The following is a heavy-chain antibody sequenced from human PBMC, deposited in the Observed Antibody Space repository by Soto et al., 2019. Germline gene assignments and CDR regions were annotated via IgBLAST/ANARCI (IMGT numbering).Heavy chain of an antibody. CDR3: ARDAHCSGAPGCRAMDV. V-gene: IGHV1-18*04. CDR2: ISGYNGNT. J-gene: IGHJ6*02. Sequence: QVQLVQSGAEVKKPGASVKVSCKASGYTFTSDGVSWVRQAPGQGLEWMGWISGYNGNTNYAQRFRDRVTLTTDTSTSTAYMELRSLRSDDSAVYYCARDAHCSGAPGCRAMDVWGQGTTITVSS. D-gene: IGHD2-15*01. CDR1: GYTFTSDG.